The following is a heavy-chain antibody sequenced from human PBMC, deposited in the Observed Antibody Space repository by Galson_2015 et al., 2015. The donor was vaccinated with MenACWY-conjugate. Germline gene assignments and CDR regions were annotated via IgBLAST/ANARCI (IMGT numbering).Heavy chain of an antibody. V-gene: IGHV3-23*01. CDR3: AKVVGSGWYYYYYGMDV. CDR1: GFTFSSYA. CDR2: ITGGGGST. J-gene: IGHJ6*02. Sequence: SLRLSCAASGFTFSSYAMSWVRQAPGKGLGWVSVITGGGGSTYYADSVEGRFTISRDNSKDTLYLQMNSLRAEDTAVYFCAKVVGSGWYYYYYGMDVWGLGTTVTVSS. D-gene: IGHD6-19*01.